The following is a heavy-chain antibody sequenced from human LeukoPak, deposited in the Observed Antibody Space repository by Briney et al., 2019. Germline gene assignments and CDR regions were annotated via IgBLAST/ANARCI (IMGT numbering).Heavy chain of an antibody. CDR2: IYSGGST. J-gene: IGHJ3*02. CDR3: ARDRDHDAFDI. V-gene: IGHV3-66*01. Sequence: GGTLRLSCTASGFTFSSYGMSWVRQAPGKGLEWVSVIYSGGSTYYADSVKGRFTISRDNSKNTLYLQMNSLRAEDTAVYYCARDRDHDAFDIWGQGTMVTVSS. CDR1: GFTFSSYG.